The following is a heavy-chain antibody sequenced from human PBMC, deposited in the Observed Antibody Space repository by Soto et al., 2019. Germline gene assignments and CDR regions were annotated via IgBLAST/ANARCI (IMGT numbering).Heavy chain of an antibody. Sequence: SETLSLTCAVYGGSISSYYWSWIRQPPGKGLEWIGYIYYSGSTNYNPSLKSRVTISVDTSKNQFSLKLSSVTAADTAVYYCARSWGFALDYWGQGTLVTVSS. D-gene: IGHD3-10*01. CDR3: ARSWGFALDY. V-gene: IGHV4-59*01. CDR2: IYYSGST. J-gene: IGHJ4*02. CDR1: GGSISSYY.